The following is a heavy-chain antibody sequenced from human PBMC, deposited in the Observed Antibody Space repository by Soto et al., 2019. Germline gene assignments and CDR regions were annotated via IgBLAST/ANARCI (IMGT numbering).Heavy chain of an antibody. CDR3: AREANYYDSSGYYTDAFDI. CDR2: INPNSGGT. D-gene: IGHD3-22*01. CDR1: GYTFTGYY. V-gene: IGHV1-2*02. J-gene: IGHJ3*02. Sequence: AASVKVSCKASGYTFTGYYMHWVRQAPGQGLEWMGWINPNSGGTNYAQKFQGRVTMTRDTSISTAYMELSRLRSDDTAVYYCAREANYYDSSGYYTDAFDIWGQGTMVTVSS.